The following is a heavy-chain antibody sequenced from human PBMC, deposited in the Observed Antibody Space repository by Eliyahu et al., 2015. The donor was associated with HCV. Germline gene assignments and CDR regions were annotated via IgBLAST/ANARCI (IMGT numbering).Heavy chain of an antibody. J-gene: IGHJ4*02. D-gene: IGHD1-26*01. Sequence: QVQLVQSGAXVKKPGASVKVSCKASGXXFXSYYMHWVRQAPGQGLEWMGIINPSGGSTTYAQKFQGRVTMTRDTSTSTVYMELSSLRSEDTAVYYCARLYSGSYSDPFDYWGQGTLVTVSS. CDR3: ARLYSGSYSDPFDY. CDR1: GXXFXSYY. V-gene: IGHV1-46*03. CDR2: INPSGGST.